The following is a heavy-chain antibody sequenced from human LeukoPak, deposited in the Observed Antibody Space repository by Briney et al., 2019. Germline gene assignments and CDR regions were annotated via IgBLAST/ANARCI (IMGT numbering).Heavy chain of an antibody. D-gene: IGHD2-15*01. CDR2: IIPILGIA. Sequence: GASVKVSCKASGGTFSSYAISWVRQAPGQGLEWMGRIIPILGIANYAQEFQGRVTITADKSTSTAYMELSSLRSEDTAVYYCAREERYCSGGSCYPHGMDVWGQGTTVTVSS. CDR1: GGTFSSYA. CDR3: AREERYCSGGSCYPHGMDV. J-gene: IGHJ6*02. V-gene: IGHV1-69*04.